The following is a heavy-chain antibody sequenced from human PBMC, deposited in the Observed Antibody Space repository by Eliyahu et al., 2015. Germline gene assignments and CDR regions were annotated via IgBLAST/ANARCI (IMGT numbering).Heavy chain of an antibody. CDR1: GFTFSSXA. Sequence: EVQLVESGGGVVQPGGSLRLSCAASGFTFSSXAMMWVRQAPGKGLGWVSAIRANGGDTHYADSVKGRFTISRDNSKDTLYLQLNSLRAEDTALYYCARDPNGDYIGAFDMWGQGTMVTVSS. J-gene: IGHJ3*02. CDR2: IRANGGDT. V-gene: IGHV3-23*04. CDR3: ARDPNGDYIGAFDM. D-gene: IGHD4-17*01.